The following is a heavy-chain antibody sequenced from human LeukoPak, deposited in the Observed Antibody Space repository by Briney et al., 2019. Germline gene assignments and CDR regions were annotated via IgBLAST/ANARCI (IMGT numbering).Heavy chain of an antibody. J-gene: IGHJ4*02. CDR2: IYYSGST. CDR1: GGSISSGDYY. V-gene: IGHV4-30-4*01. CDR3: ASVDYYGSGSYFDY. D-gene: IGHD3-10*01. Sequence: SQTLSPTCTVSGGSISSGDYYWSWIRQPPGKGLEWFGYIYYSGSTYYNPSLKSRVTISVDTSKNQFSLKLSSVTAADTAVYYCASVDYYGSGSYFDYWGQGTLVTVSS.